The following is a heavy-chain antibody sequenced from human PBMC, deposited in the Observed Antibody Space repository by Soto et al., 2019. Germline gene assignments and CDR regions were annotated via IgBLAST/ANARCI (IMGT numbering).Heavy chain of an antibody. Sequence: ASVKVSCKASGHTLSNYAIHWVRQAPGQRLEWMGWINAGNGNTKYSQKLRGRVTITRDTSATTAYMELSSLRSEDTAVYYCATIFGSSCNNKGEWLDPWGQGTLVTVSS. J-gene: IGHJ5*02. D-gene: IGHD3-3*01. CDR1: GHTLSNYA. CDR2: INAGNGNT. CDR3: ATIFGSSCNNKGEWLDP. V-gene: IGHV1-3*01.